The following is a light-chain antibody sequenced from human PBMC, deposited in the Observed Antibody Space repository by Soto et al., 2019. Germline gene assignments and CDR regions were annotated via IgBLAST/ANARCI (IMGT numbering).Light chain of an antibody. CDR2: DAS. CDR3: QQRLNWPPIP. CDR1: QSVSSY. J-gene: IGKJ5*01. V-gene: IGKV3-11*01. Sequence: EIVLTQSPATLSLSPGERATLSCRASQSVSSYLAWYQQKPGQAPRLLIYDASNRATGIPARFSGGGSGTDFTLTISSLEPEDFAVYYCQQRLNWPPIPFGQGTRLEIK.